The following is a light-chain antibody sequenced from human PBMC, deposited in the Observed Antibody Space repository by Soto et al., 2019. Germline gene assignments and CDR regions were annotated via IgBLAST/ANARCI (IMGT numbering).Light chain of an antibody. CDR2: AAS. CDR3: QHLNSYPLIT. Sequence: DIQLTQSPSFLSASVGDRVTITCRASQGISSYLAWYQQKPGKAPKLLIYAASTLQSGVPSRLSGSGSGTEFTLTISSLQPEDFATYYCQHLNSYPLITFGQGTRLEIK. J-gene: IGKJ5*01. CDR1: QGISSY. V-gene: IGKV1-9*01.